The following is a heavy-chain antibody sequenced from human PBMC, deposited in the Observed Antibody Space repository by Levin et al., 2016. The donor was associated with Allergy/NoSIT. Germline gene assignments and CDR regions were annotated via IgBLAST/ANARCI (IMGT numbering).Heavy chain of an antibody. V-gene: IGHV3-23*01. CDR3: AKELYDSGGYFSLVDT. J-gene: IGHJ5*02. CDR2: IWASGPKT. CDR1: GFTFNKYA. Sequence: GESLKISCRCSGFTFNKYAMSWVRQAPGKGLEWVSAIWASGPKTFYADSVKGRFTVSRDHSNNMLYLQMSSLRAEDTAVYYCAKELYDSGGYFSLVDTWGRGTLVTVSS. D-gene: IGHD3-22*01.